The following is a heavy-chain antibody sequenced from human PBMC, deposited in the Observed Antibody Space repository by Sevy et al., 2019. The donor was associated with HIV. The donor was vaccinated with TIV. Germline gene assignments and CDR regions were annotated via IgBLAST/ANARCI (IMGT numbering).Heavy chain of an antibody. D-gene: IGHD2-8*01. J-gene: IGHJ4*02. CDR3: AKDLMVYASYFDY. Sequence: GGSLRLSCAASGFTFSSYAMSWVHQAPGKGLEWVSAISGSVGSTYYADSVKGRFTISRDNSKNTLSLQLNSLRAEDTAVYYCAKDLMVYASYFDYWGQGTLVTVSS. V-gene: IGHV3-23*01. CDR1: GFTFSSYA. CDR2: ISGSVGST.